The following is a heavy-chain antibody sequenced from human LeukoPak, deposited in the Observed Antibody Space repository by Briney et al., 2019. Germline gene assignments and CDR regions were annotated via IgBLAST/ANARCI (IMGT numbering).Heavy chain of an antibody. D-gene: IGHD5-18*01. Sequence: GGSLRLSCAASGFTFSSYSMNWVRQAPGKGLEWVSSISSSSSYISYTDSVKGRFTISRDNAKNSLYLQMNSLRAEDTAVYYCARGGAAMTLVYWGQGTLVTVSS. J-gene: IGHJ4*02. V-gene: IGHV3-21*01. CDR3: ARGGAAMTLVY. CDR2: ISSSSSYI. CDR1: GFTFSSYS.